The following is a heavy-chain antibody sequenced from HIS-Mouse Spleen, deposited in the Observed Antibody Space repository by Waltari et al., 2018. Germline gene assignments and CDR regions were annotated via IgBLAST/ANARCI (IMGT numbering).Heavy chain of an antibody. V-gene: IGHV3-7*01. CDR1: GFPFRRYW. CDR2: IKQDGSEK. Sequence: EVQLVESGGGLVQPGGSLRLSCAASGFPFRRYWMCLVRQAPGKGLEWVANIKQDGSEKYYVDSVKGRFTISRDNAKNSLYLQMNSLRAEDTAVYYCARERRGPGWFDPWGQGTLVTVSS. J-gene: IGHJ5*02. D-gene: IGHD5-12*01. CDR3: ARERRGPGWFDP.